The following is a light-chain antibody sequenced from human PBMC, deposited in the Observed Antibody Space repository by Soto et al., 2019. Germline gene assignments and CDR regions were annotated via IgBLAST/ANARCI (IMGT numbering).Light chain of an antibody. Sequence: EIVLTQSPATLSLSPGERATLSCRASQSVTTYLAWYQQKPGQAPRLLIYDASKRATGIPARFSGSGSGTDFTLTISSLEPEDFAVYYCQQRSNWKIIFGQGTRLEIK. CDR2: DAS. V-gene: IGKV3-11*01. CDR1: QSVTTY. CDR3: QQRSNWKII. J-gene: IGKJ5*01.